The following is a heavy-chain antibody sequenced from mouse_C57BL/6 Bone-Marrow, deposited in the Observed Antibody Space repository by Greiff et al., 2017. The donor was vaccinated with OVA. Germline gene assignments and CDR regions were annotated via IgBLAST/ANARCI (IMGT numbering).Heavy chain of an antibody. Sequence: DVMLVESGGGLVQPGGSLKLSCAASGFTFSDYYMYWVRQTPEKRLEWVAYISNGGGSTYYPDTVKGRFPISRDNAKNTLYLQMSRLKSEDTARYYCARERATCRGRDYFDYWGQGTALTVSS. V-gene: IGHV5-12*01. J-gene: IGHJ2*01. D-gene: IGHD3-1*01. CDR2: ISNGGGST. CDR1: GFTFSDYY. CDR3: ARERATCRGRDYFDY.